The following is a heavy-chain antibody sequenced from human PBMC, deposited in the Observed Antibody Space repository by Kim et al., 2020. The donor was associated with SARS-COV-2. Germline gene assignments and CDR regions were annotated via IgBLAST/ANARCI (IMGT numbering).Heavy chain of an antibody. V-gene: IGHV4-4*07. Sequence: YTSGRTNSNPSLQSRVTMAVDMSKNQFSLKLSSVTAADTAVYYCARALGHWGQGTLVTVSS. CDR2: YTSGRT. D-gene: IGHD3-16*02. CDR3: ARALGH. J-gene: IGHJ4*02.